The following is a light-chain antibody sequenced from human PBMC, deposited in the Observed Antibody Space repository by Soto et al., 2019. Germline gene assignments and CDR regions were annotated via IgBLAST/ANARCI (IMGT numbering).Light chain of an antibody. CDR3: QQRSNWPLT. Sequence: EIVLTQSPATLSLSPGERATLSCRASQSVSSYLAWYQQKPGQAPRRLIYDASNRATGIPARFSGSGSGTFFTLTISSLEPEDFAGYYCQQRSNWPLTFGGGTKVEIK. CDR1: QSVSSY. J-gene: IGKJ4*01. V-gene: IGKV3-11*01. CDR2: DAS.